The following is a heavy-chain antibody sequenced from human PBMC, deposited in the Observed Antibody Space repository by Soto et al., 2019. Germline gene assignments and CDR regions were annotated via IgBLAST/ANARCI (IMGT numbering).Heavy chain of an antibody. V-gene: IGHV2-70*04. Sequence: SGPTLVNPTQTLTLTCTFSGFSLSTSGMRVSWIRQPPGKALEWLARIDWDDDKFYSTSLKTRLTISKDTSKNQVVLTMTNLDPVDTATYYCARQRVYCSSTSCYTEGFDYWGQGTQATVTS. CDR2: IDWDDDK. CDR3: ARQRVYCSSTSCYTEGFDY. D-gene: IGHD2-2*02. CDR1: GFSLSTSGMR. J-gene: IGHJ4*02.